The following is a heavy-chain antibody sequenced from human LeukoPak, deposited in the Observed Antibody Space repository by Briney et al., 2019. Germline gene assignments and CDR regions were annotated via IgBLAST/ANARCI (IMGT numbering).Heavy chain of an antibody. Sequence: GGSLRLSCAPSGFTFSAYSLSWVRQAPGKGLEWVAKIKKDGSEKDYVDSVKGRFTISRDNAKGSLYLQLNSLRAEDTAVYYCARGFQRGDSPVWGQGTLVTVSP. CDR1: GFTFSAYS. CDR2: IKKDGSEK. V-gene: IGHV3-7*01. J-gene: IGHJ4*02. D-gene: IGHD2-21*02. CDR3: ARGFQRGDSPV.